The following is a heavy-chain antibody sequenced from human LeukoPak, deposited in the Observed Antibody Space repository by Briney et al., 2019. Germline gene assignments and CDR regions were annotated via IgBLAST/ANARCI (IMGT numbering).Heavy chain of an antibody. V-gene: IGHV3-23*01. CDR3: AKPPVVGATGSSY. Sequence: GESLRLSCVASGFIYNKYAMFWVRQAPGKDLEWVSGISWNSGSIGYADSVKGRFTISRDNSKNTLYLQMNGLRAEDTAVYYCAKPPVVGATGSSYWGQGTLVTVSS. CDR2: ISWNSGSI. CDR1: GFIYNKYA. J-gene: IGHJ4*02. D-gene: IGHD1-26*01.